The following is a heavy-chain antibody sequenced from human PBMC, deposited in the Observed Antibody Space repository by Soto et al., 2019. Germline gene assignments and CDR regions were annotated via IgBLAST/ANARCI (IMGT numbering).Heavy chain of an antibody. CDR1: GFTFSNYA. CDR3: ESHKNRDLDY. Sequence: QVQLVESGGGVVQPGRSLRLSCAASGFTFSNYAMHWVRQAPGEGLEWVAVISYTESDKRYADSVKGRFTISRDNSKNTLYLKMTCLRADDTAVYYCESHKNRDLDYWGQGSLVTVSS. V-gene: IGHV3-30-3*01. CDR2: ISYTESDK. J-gene: IGHJ4*02.